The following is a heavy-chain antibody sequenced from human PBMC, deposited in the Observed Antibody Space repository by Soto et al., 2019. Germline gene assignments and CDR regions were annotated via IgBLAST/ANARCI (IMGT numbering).Heavy chain of an antibody. CDR3: ARDGEYQLLPDNWFDP. CDR2: ISSRSSYI. Sequence: EVQLVESGGGLVKPGGSLRLSCAASGFTFSSYSMNWVRQAPGKGLEWVSSISSRSSYIYYADSVKGRFTISRDNAKNSLYLQMNSLRAEDTAVYYCARDGEYQLLPDNWFDPCGQVTLVTVSS. J-gene: IGHJ5*02. V-gene: IGHV3-21*01. CDR1: GFTFSSYS. D-gene: IGHD2-2*01.